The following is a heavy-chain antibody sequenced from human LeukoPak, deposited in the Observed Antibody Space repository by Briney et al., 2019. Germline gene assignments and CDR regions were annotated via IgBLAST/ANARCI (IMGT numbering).Heavy chain of an antibody. J-gene: IGHJ4*02. V-gene: IGHV1-2*02. CDR1: GYTFTGYY. CDR2: INPYSGST. Sequence: ASVKVSCKASGYTFTGYYMHWVRQAPGQGLECMVWINPYSGSTNYAQKFQGRVTMTRDTSIITAYMDPSSLKSDDTAVYYCARAHIGNDLFIDYWGQGTLVTVSS. CDR3: ARAHIGNDLFIDY. D-gene: IGHD2-21*01.